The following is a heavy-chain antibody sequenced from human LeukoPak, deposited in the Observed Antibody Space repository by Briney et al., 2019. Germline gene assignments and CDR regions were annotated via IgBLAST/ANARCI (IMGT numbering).Heavy chain of an antibody. Sequence: GGSLRLSCVAPGFKFDDYAMRWVRQGLGKGLEWVSGISWNGGNIDYADSVKGRFTISRDNGKNSLYLQLNSLRPEDTAFYYCAKGPAVAGLSWFDPWGQGTLVTVSA. D-gene: IGHD6-13*01. J-gene: IGHJ5*02. CDR1: GFKFDDYA. V-gene: IGHV3-9*01. CDR2: ISWNGGNI. CDR3: AKGPAVAGLSWFDP.